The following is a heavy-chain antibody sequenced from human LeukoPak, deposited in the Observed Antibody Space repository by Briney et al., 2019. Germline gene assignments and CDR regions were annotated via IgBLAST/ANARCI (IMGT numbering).Heavy chain of an antibody. CDR2: ISSSGGTT. CDR1: GFMFSDYA. V-gene: IGHV3-23*01. Sequence: GGSLRLSCVASGFMFSDYAMSWVRQAPGKGLEWVSSISSSGGTTFYADSVKGRFTISRDLSKNTVYLQLNSLLAEDTAVYYCARKITGTAYYFDYWGQGTLVTVSS. CDR3: ARKITGTAYYFDY. J-gene: IGHJ4*02. D-gene: IGHD1-20*01.